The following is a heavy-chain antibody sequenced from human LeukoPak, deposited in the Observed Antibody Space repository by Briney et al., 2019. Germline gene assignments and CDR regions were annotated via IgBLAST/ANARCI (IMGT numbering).Heavy chain of an antibody. CDR2: INHSGST. J-gene: IGHJ5*02. V-gene: IGHV4-34*01. CDR3: ARRGLFMVRGVPGRGWFDP. CDR1: GGSFSGYY. D-gene: IGHD3-10*01. Sequence: SETLSLTCAVYGGSFSGYYWSWIRQPPGKGLEWIGEINHSGSTNYNPSLKRRVTISEVKSNNHFSLKLSSVTAADTAVYYCARRGLFMVRGVPGRGWFDPWGQGTLVTVSS.